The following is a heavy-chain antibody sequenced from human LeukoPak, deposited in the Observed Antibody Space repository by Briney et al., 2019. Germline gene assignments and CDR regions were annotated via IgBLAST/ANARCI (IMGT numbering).Heavy chain of an antibody. CDR2: MNPNSGNT. J-gene: IGHJ4*02. V-gene: IGHV1-8*01. D-gene: IGHD3-16*01. CDR3: AKDSPKSYTLGGAYYFDY. Sequence: GASVKVSCKASGYTFTSYDINWVRQATGQGLEWMGWMNPNSGNTGYAQKFQGRVTMTRNTSISTAYMELSSLRSEDTAIYYCAKDSPKSYTLGGAYYFDYWGQGTLLTVSS. CDR1: GYTFTSYD.